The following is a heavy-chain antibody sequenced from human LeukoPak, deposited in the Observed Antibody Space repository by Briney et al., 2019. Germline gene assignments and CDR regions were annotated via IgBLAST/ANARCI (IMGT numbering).Heavy chain of an antibody. V-gene: IGHV1-58*02. D-gene: IGHD4-17*01. Sequence: SVKVSCKASGFTFTSSAMQWVRQARGQRLEWIGWIVVGSGNTNYAQKFQERVTITRDMSTSTAYMELSSLRSEDTAVYYCAAGPNGDYGGIGVYWGQGTLVTVSS. CDR3: AAGPNGDYGGIGVY. CDR1: GFTFTSSA. J-gene: IGHJ4*02. CDR2: IVVGSGNT.